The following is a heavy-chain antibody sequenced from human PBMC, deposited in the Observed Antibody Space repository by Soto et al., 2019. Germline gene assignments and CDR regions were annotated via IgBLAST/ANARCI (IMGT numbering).Heavy chain of an antibody. V-gene: IGHV1-69*13. D-gene: IGHD6-6*01. J-gene: IGHJ6*02. CDR2: IIPIFGTA. CDR3: ARGYDQLVAYYYGMDV. CDR1: GGTFSSYA. Sequence: ASVKVSCKASGGTFSSYAISWVRQAPGQGLEWMGGIIPIFGTANYAQKFQGRVTITADESTSTAYMELSSLRSEDTAVYYCARGYDQLVAYYYGMDVWGQGTTVTVSS.